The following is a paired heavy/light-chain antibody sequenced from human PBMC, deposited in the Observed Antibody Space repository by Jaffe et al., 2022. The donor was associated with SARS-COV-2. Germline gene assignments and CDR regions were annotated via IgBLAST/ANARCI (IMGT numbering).Heavy chain of an antibody. CDR1: GFTFSSSY. Sequence: EVQLVESGGGLVQPGGSLRLSCTASGFTFSSSYMNWVRLAPGKGLEWVASIKPDGSEKNYVDSVKGRFTISRDNAKNALSLQMNNLRAEDTAVYYCSRDQAYGRGGYYYSVFDHWGQGTLVTVSS. D-gene: IGHD3-22*01. J-gene: IGHJ5*02. CDR3: SRDQAYGRGGYYYSVFDH. V-gene: IGHV3-7*01. CDR2: IKPDGSEK.
Light chain of an antibody. Sequence: AIQMTQSPSSLSASVGDRITITCRASQDIRDILGWYQQKPGKAPKVLIHAASTLQSGVSSRFSGSGSGTDFTLTISSLQPEDFATYYCLQDYSYPLTFGQGTKVEIK. V-gene: IGKV1-6*01. CDR1: QDIRDI. CDR3: LQDYSYPLT. CDR2: AAS. J-gene: IGKJ1*01.